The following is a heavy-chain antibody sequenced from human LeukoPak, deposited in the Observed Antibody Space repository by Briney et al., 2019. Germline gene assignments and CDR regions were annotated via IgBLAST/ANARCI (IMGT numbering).Heavy chain of an antibody. D-gene: IGHD1-26*01. J-gene: IGHJ4*02. CDR3: ATNSGSSADY. CDR2: ISSSSSTI. CDR1: GFTFSSYS. Sequence: GGSLRLSCAASGFTFSSYSMNWVRQAPGKGLEWVSYISSSSSTIYYADSVKGRFTISRDNAKDSLYLQMNSLRAEDTAVYYCATNSGSSADYWGQGTLVTVSS. V-gene: IGHV3-48*04.